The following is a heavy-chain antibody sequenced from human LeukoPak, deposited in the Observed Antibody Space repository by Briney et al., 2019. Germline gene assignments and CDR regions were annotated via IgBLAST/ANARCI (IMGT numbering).Heavy chain of an antibody. J-gene: IGHJ6*03. V-gene: IGHV4-4*02. CDR2: IYHSGST. CDR3: ARAELGVQLELGASRYYYYMDV. D-gene: IGHD1-1*01. CDR1: GGSISSSNW. Sequence: SETLSLTCAVSGGSISSSNWWSWVRQPPGKGLEWIGEIYHSGSTNYNPSLKSRVTISVDKSKNQFSLKLSSVTAADTAVYYCARAELGVQLELGASRYYYYMDVWGKGTTVTVSS.